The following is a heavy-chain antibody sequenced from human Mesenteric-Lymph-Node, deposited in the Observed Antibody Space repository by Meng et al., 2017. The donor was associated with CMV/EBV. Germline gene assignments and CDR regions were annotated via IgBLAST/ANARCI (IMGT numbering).Heavy chain of an antibody. J-gene: IGHJ4*02. Sequence: GESLKISCAASGFTFSSHAMSWVRQAPGKGLEWVSVISTTGDAKFYAGSVKGRFTISRDDSKNSLYLQMNSLRAEDTAVYYCAKGAISAKGFDSWGQGTLVTVSS. V-gene: IGHV3-23*01. D-gene: IGHD6-13*01. CDR3: AKGAISAKGFDS. CDR2: ISTTGDAK. CDR1: GFTFSSHA.